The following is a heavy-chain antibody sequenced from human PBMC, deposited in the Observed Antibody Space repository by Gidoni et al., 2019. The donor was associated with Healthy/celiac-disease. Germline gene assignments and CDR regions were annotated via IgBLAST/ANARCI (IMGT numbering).Heavy chain of an antibody. CDR1: GGSFSGYY. V-gene: IGHV4-34*01. D-gene: IGHD2-2*01. J-gene: IGHJ6*02. Sequence: QVQLQQWGAGLLKLSETLSLTCAVYGGSFSGYYWSWIRQPPGKGLEWIGEINHSGSTNYNPSLKSRVTISVDTSKNQFSLKLSSVTAADTAVYYCARGEGRRFIVVVPAASHGMDVWGQGTTVTVSS. CDR3: ARGEGRRFIVVVPAASHGMDV. CDR2: INHSGST.